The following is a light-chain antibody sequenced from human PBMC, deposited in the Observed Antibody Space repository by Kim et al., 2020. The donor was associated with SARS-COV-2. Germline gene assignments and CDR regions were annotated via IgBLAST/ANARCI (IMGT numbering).Light chain of an antibody. V-gene: IGLV2-14*04. CDR2: DVT. CDR3: SSYTSSKTWV. J-gene: IGLJ3*02. CDR1: NSDIGGYNV. Sequence: GQSSTISCTGTNSDIGGYNVFSWYQQHPGKAPKLLIYDVTKRPSGVSNRFSGSKSGNTASLTISGLQAEDEADYYCSSYTSSKTWVFGGGTQLTVL.